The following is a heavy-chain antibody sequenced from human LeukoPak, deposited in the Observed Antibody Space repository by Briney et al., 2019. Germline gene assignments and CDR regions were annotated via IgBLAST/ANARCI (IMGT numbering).Heavy chain of an antibody. CDR1: GGSISSGSYY. CDR2: IYTSGST. D-gene: IGHD4-17*01. J-gene: IGHJ4*02. V-gene: IGHV4-61*02. Sequence: SQTLSLTCTVSGGSISSGSYYWSWIRQPAGKGLEWIGRIYTSGSTNYNPSHKSRVTISVDTSKNQFSLKLSSVTAADTAVYYCARDRGYGLGYWGQGTLVTVSS. CDR3: ARDRGYGLGY.